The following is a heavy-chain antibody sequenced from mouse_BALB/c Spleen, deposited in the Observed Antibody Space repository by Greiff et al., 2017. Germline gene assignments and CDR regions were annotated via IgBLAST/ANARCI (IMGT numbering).Heavy chain of an antibody. V-gene: IGHV5-9-4*01. CDR2: ISSGGSYT. Sequence: EVQLVESGGGLVKPGGSLKLSCAASGFTFSSYAMSWVRQSPEKRLEWVAEISSGGSYTYYPDTVTGRFTISRDNAKNTLYLEMSSLRSEDTAMYYCAYGNLFAYWGQGTLVTVSA. J-gene: IGHJ3*01. D-gene: IGHD2-1*01. CDR1: GFTFSSYA. CDR3: AYGNLFAY.